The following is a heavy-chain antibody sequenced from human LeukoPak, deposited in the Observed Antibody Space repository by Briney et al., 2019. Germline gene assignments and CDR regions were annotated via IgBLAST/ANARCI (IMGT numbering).Heavy chain of an antibody. V-gene: IGHV3-33*08. CDR3: ARGVGSSAYYLDY. J-gene: IGHJ4*02. Sequence: PGRSLRLSCAASGFTFSNYAMHWVRQATGKGLEWVAVIWYDGSNKYYADSVKGRFTISRDNSKNTLYLQMNSLRAEDTAVYYCARGVGSSAYYLDYWGQGTLVTVSS. D-gene: IGHD3-22*01. CDR2: IWYDGSNK. CDR1: GFTFSNYA.